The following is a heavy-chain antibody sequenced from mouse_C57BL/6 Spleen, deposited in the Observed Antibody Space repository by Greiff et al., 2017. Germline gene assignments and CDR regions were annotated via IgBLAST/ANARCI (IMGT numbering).Heavy chain of an antibody. D-gene: IGHD2-5*01. J-gene: IGHJ3*01. V-gene: IGHV5-6*01. CDR2: ISSGGSYT. Sequence: EVQRVESGGDLVKPGGSLKLSCAASGFTFSSYGMSWVRQTPDKRLEWVATISSGGSYTYYPDSVKGRFTISRDNAKNTLYLQMSSLKSEDTAMYYCARHYSNYVFAYWGQGTLVTVSA. CDR3: ARHYSNYVFAY. CDR1: GFTFSSYG.